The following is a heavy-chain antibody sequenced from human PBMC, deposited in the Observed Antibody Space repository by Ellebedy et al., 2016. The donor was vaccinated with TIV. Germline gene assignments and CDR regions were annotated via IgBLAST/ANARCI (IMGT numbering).Heavy chain of an antibody. J-gene: IGHJ4*02. Sequence: GESLKISCAASGFTFSSYAMHWVRQAPGKGLEWVAVISYDGSNKYYADSVKGRFTISRDNSKNTLYLQMNSLGAEDTAVYYCATGVAGYFDYWGQGNLVTVSS. CDR3: ATGVAGYFDY. D-gene: IGHD6-19*01. V-gene: IGHV3-30-3*01. CDR1: GFTFSSYA. CDR2: ISYDGSNK.